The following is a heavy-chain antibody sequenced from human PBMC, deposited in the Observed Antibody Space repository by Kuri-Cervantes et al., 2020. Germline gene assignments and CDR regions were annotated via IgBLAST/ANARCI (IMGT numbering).Heavy chain of an antibody. CDR1: GFTFSSYA. Sequence: GESLKISCAASGFTFSSYALHWVRQAPGKGLEWVALISSDGRNKFYGDSMKGRFTISRDNSKNTLSLQMNSLRAEDTAVYYCARARSNFGSGSYVDYWGQGTLVTVSS. V-gene: IGHV3-30*04. CDR3: ARARSNFGSGSYVDY. J-gene: IGHJ4*02. D-gene: IGHD3-10*01. CDR2: ISSDGRNK.